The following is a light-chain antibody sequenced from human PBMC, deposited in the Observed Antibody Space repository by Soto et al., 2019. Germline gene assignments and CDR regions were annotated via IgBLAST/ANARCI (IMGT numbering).Light chain of an antibody. J-gene: IGKJ2*01. CDR1: QNISTY. V-gene: IGKV1-39*01. CDR2: AAS. CDR3: QQSYSTPYT. Sequence: DIQMTQSPSSLSASVGDRVTITCRVSQNISTYLNWYQQKPGKAPNLLIHAASSLHGGVPSRFSGSGSVTDFTLTISSLQPEDFATYYCQQSYSTPYTFGQGTKLVIK.